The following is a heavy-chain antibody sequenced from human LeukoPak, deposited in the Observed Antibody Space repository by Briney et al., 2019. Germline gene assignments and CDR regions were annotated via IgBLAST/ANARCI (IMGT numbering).Heavy chain of an antibody. D-gene: IGHD3-22*01. CDR3: ARVGYDSSGYY. V-gene: IGHV4-59*08. CDR1: GGSISSYY. Sequence: PSETLSLTCTVSGGSISSYYWSWIRQPPGKGLEWIGYIYYSGSTNYNPSLKSRVTISVDTSKNQFSLKLSSVTAADTAVYYCARVGYDSSGYYWGQGTLVTVSS. J-gene: IGHJ4*02. CDR2: IYYSGST.